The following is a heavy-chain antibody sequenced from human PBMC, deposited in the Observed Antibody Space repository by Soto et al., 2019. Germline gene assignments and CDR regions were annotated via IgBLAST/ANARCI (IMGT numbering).Heavy chain of an antibody. J-gene: IGHJ4*02. CDR2: IYYSGST. CDR1: GGSVSSGSYY. D-gene: IGHD3-22*01. CDR3: ARGGYSDSSGYHRDY. Sequence: SGTLSLTCTVSGGSVSSGSYYWSWIRQPPGKGLEWLGYIYYSGSTNYKPALKIRVTISVATYKDPFSLKLSSVTDADTAVYYCARGGYSDSSGYHRDYRGQGTLVTV. V-gene: IGHV4-61*01.